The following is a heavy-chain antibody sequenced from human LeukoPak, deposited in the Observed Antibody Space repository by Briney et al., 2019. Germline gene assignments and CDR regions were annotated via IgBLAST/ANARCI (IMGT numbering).Heavy chain of an antibody. CDR3: ARDQMGFGSAFDI. Sequence: GRSLRLSCAASGFTLSSYAMHWVRQAPCKGLEWVAIVSYDGNNKYYADSVKGRFTISRDDSRNTLSLQMNSLRTEDTAVYYCARDQMGFGSAFDIWGQGTMVTVSS. CDR2: VSYDGNNK. J-gene: IGHJ3*02. D-gene: IGHD3-10*01. CDR1: GFTLSSYA. V-gene: IGHV3-30-3*01.